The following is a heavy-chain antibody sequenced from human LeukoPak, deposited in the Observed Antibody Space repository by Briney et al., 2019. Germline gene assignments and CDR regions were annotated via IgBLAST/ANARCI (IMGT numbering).Heavy chain of an antibody. D-gene: IGHD5-12*01. CDR2: IKQDGSEK. Sequence: GGSLRLSCEASGFTFSSYWMSWVRQAPGKGLEWVANIKQDGSEKYYVDSVKGRFTISRDNAKNSLYLQMNSLRAEDTAVYYCALVDGYSNKNWGQGTWSPSPQ. V-gene: IGHV3-7*01. J-gene: IGHJ4*02. CDR1: GFTFSSYW. CDR3: ALVDGYSNKN.